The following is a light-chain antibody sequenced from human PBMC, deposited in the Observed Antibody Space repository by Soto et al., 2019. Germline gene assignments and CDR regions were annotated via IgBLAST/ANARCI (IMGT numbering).Light chain of an antibody. CDR1: SSDVGGYNY. V-gene: IGLV2-14*01. Sequence: QSALTQPASVSGSPGQSITISCTGTSSDVGGYNYVSWYQQHPGKAPKLMIYDVSNRTSGVSNRFSGSKSGNTASLTSSGLQAEDEADYYCISYTSSSTLVFGGGTKVTVL. CDR2: DVS. CDR3: ISYTSSSTLV. J-gene: IGLJ2*01.